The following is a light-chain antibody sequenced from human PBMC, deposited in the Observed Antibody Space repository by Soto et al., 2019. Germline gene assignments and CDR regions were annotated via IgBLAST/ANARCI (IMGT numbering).Light chain of an antibody. J-gene: IGKJ1*01. CDR1: QSISSW. CDR3: RHQYSKSQA. Sequence: DMKMTPSPSTLSASVGDRVTISCRASQSISSWLALYQQKPGKAAKLLIYKASSLESTGPPSFSGSSSSTKFTLTTISRQPDDYAAYYCRHQYSKSQAFSEGTKGDIK. V-gene: IGKV1-5*03. CDR2: KAS.